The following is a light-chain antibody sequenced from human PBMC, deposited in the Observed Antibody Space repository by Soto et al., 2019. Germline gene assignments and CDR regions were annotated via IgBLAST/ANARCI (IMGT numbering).Light chain of an antibody. CDR3: QQFGSYPLT. CDR2: GAS. J-gene: IGKJ4*01. CDR1: QSVTNNY. Sequence: IVLTQSPGTLSLSPGERATLSCRASQSVTNNYLAWFQQKPGQAPRLLIYGASSRATGIPDRFSGGGSGTDFTLTISRLEPEDFAVYYCQQFGSYPLTFGGGTKVDIK. V-gene: IGKV3-20*01.